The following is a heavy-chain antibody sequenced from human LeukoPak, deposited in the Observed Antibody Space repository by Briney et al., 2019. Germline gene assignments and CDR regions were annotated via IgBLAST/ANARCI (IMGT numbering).Heavy chain of an antibody. CDR1: GFSFSIYD. CDR2: MGTPSDT. CDR3: ARVQGLDFRWYFDL. J-gene: IGHJ2*01. V-gene: IGHV3-13*01. Sequence: GSLRLSFAASGFSFSIYDMHWVRQATGKGLEWVSAMGTPSDTYYPGSVKGRFTISRENAKNSLYLLMNSLRAGDTAVYYCARVQGLDFRWYFDLWGRGTLVTVSS.